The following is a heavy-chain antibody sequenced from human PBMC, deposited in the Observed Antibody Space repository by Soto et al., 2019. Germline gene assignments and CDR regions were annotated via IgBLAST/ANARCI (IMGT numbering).Heavy chain of an antibody. Sequence: SVKVSCKASGYTFINYYMHWVRQAPGQGLEWMGGIIPIFNTPKYAQRFQGRVTITADKSTSTVHMELSSLRSEDTAVYYCARQTVNSGWHYGNWFDPWGQGTLVTVS. CDR1: GYTFINYY. D-gene: IGHD6-19*01. V-gene: IGHV1-69*06. CDR2: IIPIFNTP. J-gene: IGHJ5*02. CDR3: ARQTVNSGWHYGNWFDP.